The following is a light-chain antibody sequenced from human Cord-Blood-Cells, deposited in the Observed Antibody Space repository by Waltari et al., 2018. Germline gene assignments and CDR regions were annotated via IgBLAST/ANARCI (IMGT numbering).Light chain of an antibody. CDR3: SSYTSSSTRV. CDR2: DGS. CDR1: SSDVGGYNY. Sequence: QSALTQPASVSGSPGQSITISCTGTSSDVGGYNYVSWYQQHPGKAPKLMIYDGSNRPSGFSNRFSGSKSGNTASLTISGLQAEDEADYYCSSYTSSSTRVFGGGTKLTVL. V-gene: IGLV2-14*03. J-gene: IGLJ3*02.